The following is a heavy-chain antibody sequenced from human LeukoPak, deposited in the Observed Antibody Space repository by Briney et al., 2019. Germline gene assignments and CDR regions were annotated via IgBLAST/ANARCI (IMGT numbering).Heavy chain of an antibody. CDR3: ASYDFWSGPPSDY. CDR1: GFTFSSYS. D-gene: IGHD3-3*01. J-gene: IGHJ4*02. Sequence: GGTLRLSCAASGFTFSSYSMNWVRQAPGKGLEWVSSISSSSSYIYYADSVKGRFTIPRDNAKNSLYLQMNSLRAEDTAVYYCASYDFWSGPPSDYWGQGTLVTVSS. CDR2: ISSSSSYI. V-gene: IGHV3-21*01.